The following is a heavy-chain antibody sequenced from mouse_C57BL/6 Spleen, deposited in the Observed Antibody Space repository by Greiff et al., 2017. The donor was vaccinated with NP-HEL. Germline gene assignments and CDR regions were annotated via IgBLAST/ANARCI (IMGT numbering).Heavy chain of an antibody. V-gene: IGHV5-9*01. Sequence: EVKLQESGGGLVKPGGSLKLSCAASGFTFSSYTMSWVRQTPEKRLEWVATISGGGGNTYYPDSVKGRFTISRDNAKNTLYLQMSSLRSEDTALYYCARRGKTYYGNYGAMDYWGQGTSVTVSS. J-gene: IGHJ4*01. CDR1: GFTFSSYT. CDR2: ISGGGGNT. D-gene: IGHD2-10*01. CDR3: ARRGKTYYGNYGAMDY.